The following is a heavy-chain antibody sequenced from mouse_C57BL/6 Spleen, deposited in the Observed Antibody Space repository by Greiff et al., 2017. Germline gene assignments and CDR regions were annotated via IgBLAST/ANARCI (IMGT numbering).Heavy chain of an antibody. CDR3: TTRSSGTGFAY. CDR1: GFNIKDDY. Sequence: VQLQQSGAELVRPGASVKLSCTASGFNIKDDYMHWVKQRPEQGLEWIGWIDPENGDTEYASKFQGKATITADTSSNTAYLQLSSLTSEDTAVYYCTTRSSGTGFAYWGQGTLVTVSA. V-gene: IGHV14-4*01. J-gene: IGHJ3*01. D-gene: IGHD3-2*02. CDR2: IDPENGDT.